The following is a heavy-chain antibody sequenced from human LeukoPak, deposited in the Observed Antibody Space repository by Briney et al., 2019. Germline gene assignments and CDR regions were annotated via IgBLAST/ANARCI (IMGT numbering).Heavy chain of an antibody. CDR3: ARDPPGIAASGTGG. CDR2: IYSGGTT. Sequence: AGGSLRLSCAASGFTVSNNYMSWVRQAPGKGLEWVSLIYSGGTTKYADSVKGRFTISRDNSKNTLYLQMNSLRVEDTAMYYCARDPPGIAASGTGGWGQGTLVTVSS. V-gene: IGHV3-53*01. CDR1: GFTVSNNY. J-gene: IGHJ4*02. D-gene: IGHD6-13*01.